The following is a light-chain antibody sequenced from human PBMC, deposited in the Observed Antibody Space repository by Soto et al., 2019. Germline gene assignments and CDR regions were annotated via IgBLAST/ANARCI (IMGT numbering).Light chain of an antibody. CDR1: QSISSW. V-gene: IGKV1-5*03. CDR3: QQYTSYPWT. Sequence: DIQMTQTPATLSGSVGDRVTITCRASQSISSWLAWYQQKPGKAPRLLIYEASRLESGVPSRISGSGSGTEFTLTFSSLQPDDFATHSCQQYTSYPWTCGQGTKVDIK. CDR2: EAS. J-gene: IGKJ1*01.